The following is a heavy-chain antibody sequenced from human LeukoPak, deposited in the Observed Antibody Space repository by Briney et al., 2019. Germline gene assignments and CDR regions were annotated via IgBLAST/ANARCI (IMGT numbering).Heavy chain of an antibody. CDR3: ARDPKYYGSGTGGAFDI. CDR2: ISAYNGNT. Sequence: ASVKVSCKASGYTFTSYGISWVRQAPGQGLEWMGWISAYNGNTNYAQKLQGRVTMTTDTSTSTAYMELRSLRSDDTAVYYCARDPKYYGSGTGGAFDIWGQGAMVTVSS. D-gene: IGHD3-10*01. V-gene: IGHV1-18*01. CDR1: GYTFTSYG. J-gene: IGHJ3*02.